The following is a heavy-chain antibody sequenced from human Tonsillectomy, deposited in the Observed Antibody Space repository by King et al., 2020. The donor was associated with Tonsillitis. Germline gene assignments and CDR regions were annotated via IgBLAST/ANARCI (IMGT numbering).Heavy chain of an antibody. D-gene: IGHD4-17*01. J-gene: IGHJ4*02. V-gene: IGHV3-21*01. CDR1: GFTFSSYN. CDR3: ARGTTTVTPLYYFDY. Sequence: VQLVESGGGLVNPGGSLRLSCAASGFTFSSYNMNWVRQAPGKGLEWVSSISSSSTYINYADSMKGRVTISRDNAKNSLYLQMNSLRAEDTAVYYCARGTTTVTPLYYFDYWGQGTLVTVSS. CDR2: ISSSSTYI.